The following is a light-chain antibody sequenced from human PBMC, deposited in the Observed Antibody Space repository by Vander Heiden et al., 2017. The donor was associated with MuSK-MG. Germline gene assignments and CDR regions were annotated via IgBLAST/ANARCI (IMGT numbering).Light chain of an antibody. Sequence: DIQMIQSPSSLSASVGDRVTITCRASQNISSYLNWYQQKPGKAPKLLIYAASSLQSGVPSRFSGSGAGTDFTLTISSLQPEDFATYYCQQSYSTPFTFGPGTKVDIK. CDR3: QQSYSTPFT. CDR1: QNISSY. J-gene: IGKJ3*01. CDR2: AAS. V-gene: IGKV1-39*01.